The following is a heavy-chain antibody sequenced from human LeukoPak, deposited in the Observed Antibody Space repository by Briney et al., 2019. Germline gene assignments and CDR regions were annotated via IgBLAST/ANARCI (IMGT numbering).Heavy chain of an antibody. CDR2: IYHSGST. Sequence: PSGTLSLTCAVSGGSISSSNWWSWVRQPPGKGLEWIGEIYHSGSTNYNPSLKSRVTISVDTSKNQFSLKLSSVTAADTAVYYCARFHPMVRGVIPQADPGERRSAFDIWGQGTMVTVSS. D-gene: IGHD3-10*01. CDR1: GGSISSSNW. CDR3: ARFHPMVRGVIPQADPGERRSAFDI. V-gene: IGHV4-4*02. J-gene: IGHJ3*02.